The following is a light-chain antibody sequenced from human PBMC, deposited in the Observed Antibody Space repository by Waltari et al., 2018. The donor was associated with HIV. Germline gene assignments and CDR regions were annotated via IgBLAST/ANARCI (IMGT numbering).Light chain of an antibody. Sequence: DIQMTQSPSSLSASVADIVSITCRAGQSISSYLQLYQQHPGKAPKLLINAASSLQSGVPSRFSGSGSGTDFTLTISGLQVEDFATYFCQQTFTTPHTFGPGTKVDIK. J-gene: IGKJ3*01. CDR2: AAS. CDR3: QQTFTTPHT. V-gene: IGKV1-39*01. CDR1: QSISSY.